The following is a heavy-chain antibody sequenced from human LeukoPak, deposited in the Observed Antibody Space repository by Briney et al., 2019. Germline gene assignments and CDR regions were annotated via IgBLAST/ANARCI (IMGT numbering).Heavy chain of an antibody. CDR3: ARVGYIGSSWLFDY. CDR2: IYTTGTT. Sequence: SETLSLTCTVSRGSILSYYWSWVRQPAGKGLEWIGRIYTTGTTNYNPSLSSRLTMSVDTSKNQFSLNLTSVTDPTTAVYYCARVGYIGSSWLFDYWGQGTLVTVSS. J-gene: IGHJ4*02. V-gene: IGHV4-4*07. D-gene: IGHD1-26*01. CDR1: RGSILSYY.